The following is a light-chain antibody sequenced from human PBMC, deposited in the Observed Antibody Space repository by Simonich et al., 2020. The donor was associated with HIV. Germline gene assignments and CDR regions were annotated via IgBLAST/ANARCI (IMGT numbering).Light chain of an antibody. Sequence: DIQMTQSPSYLSASVGARVPITCRASQDISNSLVWYQKKPGKTPKLLLYAASRLESGVPYRFSGSGSGTDYTLTISSLQPEDFAAYYCQQYYSTPTFGGGTKVEIK. CDR2: AAS. V-gene: IGKV1-NL1*01. CDR3: QQYYSTPT. J-gene: IGKJ4*01. CDR1: QDISNS.